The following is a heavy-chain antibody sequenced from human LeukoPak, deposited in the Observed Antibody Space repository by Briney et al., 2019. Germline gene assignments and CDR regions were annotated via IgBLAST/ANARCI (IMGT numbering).Heavy chain of an antibody. J-gene: IGHJ4*02. CDR1: GFTFSSYA. Sequence: GGSLRLSCAASGFTFSSYAMSWVRQAPGKGLEWVSAISGSGGSTYYADSVKGRFTISGDNSKNTLYLQMNSLKAEDTAVYYCAKDPEVFGVVIIGYFDYWGQGTLVTVSS. V-gene: IGHV3-23*01. D-gene: IGHD3-3*01. CDR2: ISGSGGST. CDR3: AKDPEVFGVVIIGYFDY.